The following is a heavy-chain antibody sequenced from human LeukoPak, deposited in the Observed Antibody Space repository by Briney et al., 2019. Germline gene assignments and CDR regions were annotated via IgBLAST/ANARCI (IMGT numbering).Heavy chain of an antibody. CDR2: INHSGST. Sequence: SETLSLTCAVYGGSFSGYYWSWIRQPPGKGLEWIGEINHSGSTNYNPSLKSRVTISVDTSKNQFSLKLSSVTAADTAVYYCARDPRTVRIWGQGTLVTVSS. D-gene: IGHD1-1*01. CDR3: ARDPRTVRI. V-gene: IGHV4-34*01. CDR1: GGSFSGYY. J-gene: IGHJ4*02.